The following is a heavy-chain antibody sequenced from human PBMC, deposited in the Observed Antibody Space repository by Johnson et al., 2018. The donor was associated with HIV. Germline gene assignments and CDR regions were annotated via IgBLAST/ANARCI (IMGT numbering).Heavy chain of an antibody. J-gene: IGHJ3*02. D-gene: IGHD2-21*01. CDR2: INWNGGST. CDR1: GFTFSSYA. Sequence: EVLLLESGGGLVQPGGSLRLSCAASGFTFSSYAMTWVRQAPGKGLEWVSGINWNGGSTAYADSVKGRFTISRDNAKNSLYLQMNNLRPEDTALYYCVRSYSRTFDIWGQGTMVTVSS. V-gene: IGHV3-20*04. CDR3: VRSYSRTFDI.